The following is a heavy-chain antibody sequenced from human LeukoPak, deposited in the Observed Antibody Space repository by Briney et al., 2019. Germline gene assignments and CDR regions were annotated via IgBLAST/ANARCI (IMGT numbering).Heavy chain of an antibody. D-gene: IGHD3-3*01. V-gene: IGHV3-21*01. CDR1: GFTFSSYS. CDR2: ISSSSSYI. Sequence: GGSLRLSCAASGFTFSSYSMNWVRQAPGKGLEWVSSISSSSSYIYYADSVKGRVTISRDNAKNSLYLQMNSLRAEDTAVYYCARVNTYYDFWSGLSGWFDPWGQGTLVTVSS. J-gene: IGHJ5*02. CDR3: ARVNTYYDFWSGLSGWFDP.